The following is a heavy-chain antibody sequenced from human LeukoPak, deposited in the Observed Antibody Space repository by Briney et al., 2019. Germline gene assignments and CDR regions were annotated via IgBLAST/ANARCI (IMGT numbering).Heavy chain of an antibody. V-gene: IGHV3-21*01. CDR3: AREKGYDSSGYPNNYFDY. D-gene: IGHD3-22*01. CDR1: GFTFSSYR. Sequence: GGSLSLSCAPSGFTFSSYRMKCVRHAPGKGLGCVPSIISISSYKYYADSLKGRFTISRDNTKNSLYLQMNSLRAEDTAVYYCAREKGYDSSGYPNNYFDYWGQGTLVTVSS. J-gene: IGHJ4*02. CDR2: IISISSYK.